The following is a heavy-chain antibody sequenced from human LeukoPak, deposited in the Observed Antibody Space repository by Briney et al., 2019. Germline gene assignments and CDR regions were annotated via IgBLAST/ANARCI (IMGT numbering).Heavy chain of an antibody. Sequence: SQTLSLTCTVSSGSFGSYYWSWIRQPPGKGLEWIGYIYYSGNTNYDPSLKSRVTISVDTSKNQFSLKLSSVTAADTAVYYCARRGSGKYFDQWGQGTLVTVSS. CDR3: ARRGSGKYFDQ. CDR1: SGSFGSYY. J-gene: IGHJ4*02. D-gene: IGHD3-10*01. CDR2: IYYSGNT. V-gene: IGHV4-59*08.